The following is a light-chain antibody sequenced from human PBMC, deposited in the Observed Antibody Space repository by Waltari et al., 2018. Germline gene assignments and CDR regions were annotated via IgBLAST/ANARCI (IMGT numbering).Light chain of an antibody. J-gene: IGKJ1*01. CDR1: QAMNHY. Sequence: DVQMTQSPSSLSASVGDRGSIPCRASQAMNHYLAWYQQKPGKPPQLLIYATSILQSGVPSRFSGSGSGTDFTLTISSLQPDDVATYYCQKYDGAPWTFGQGTKLEIK. CDR3: QKYDGAPWT. CDR2: ATS. V-gene: IGKV1-27*01.